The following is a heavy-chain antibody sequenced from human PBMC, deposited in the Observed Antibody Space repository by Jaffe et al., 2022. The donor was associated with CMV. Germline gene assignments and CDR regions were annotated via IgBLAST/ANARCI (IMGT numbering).Heavy chain of an antibody. Sequence: QVQLVESGGGVVQPGRSLRLSCAASGFTFSSYGMHWVRQAPGKGLEWVAVIWYDGSNKYYADSVKGRFTISRDNSKNTLYLQMNSLRAEDTAVYYCARDHDILTGSSYFDYWGQGTLVTVSS. V-gene: IGHV3-33*01. CDR3: ARDHDILTGSSYFDY. J-gene: IGHJ4*02. D-gene: IGHD3-9*01. CDR1: GFTFSSYG. CDR2: IWYDGSNK.